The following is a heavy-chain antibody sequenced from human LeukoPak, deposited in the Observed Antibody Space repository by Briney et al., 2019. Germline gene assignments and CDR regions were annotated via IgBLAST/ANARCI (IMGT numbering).Heavy chain of an antibody. CDR2: ISGDGGST. D-gene: IGHD3-22*01. V-gene: IGHV3-43*02. J-gene: IGHJ4*02. CDR1: GFTFDDYA. Sequence: GGSLRLSCAASGFTFDDYAMHWVRQAPGKGLEWVSLISGDGGSTYYADSVKGRFTISRDNSKNSLYLQMNSLRTEDTALYYCAKGRDYYDSSGPSDYRGQGTLVTVSS. CDR3: AKGRDYYDSSGPSDY.